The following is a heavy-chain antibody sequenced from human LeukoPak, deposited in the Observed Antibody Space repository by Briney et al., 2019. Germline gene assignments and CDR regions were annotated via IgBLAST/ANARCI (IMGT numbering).Heavy chain of an antibody. CDR3: ARLSATSAHFDY. Sequence: QPGRSLRLSCAASGFTFSSYGMHWVRQAPGKGLEWVAVIWYDGSNKYYADSVKGRFTISRDNSKNTLYLQMNSLRAVDTAVYYCARLSATSAHFDYWGQGTLVTVSS. J-gene: IGHJ4*02. CDR1: GFTFSSYG. V-gene: IGHV3-33*01. CDR2: IWYDGSNK. D-gene: IGHD5-24*01.